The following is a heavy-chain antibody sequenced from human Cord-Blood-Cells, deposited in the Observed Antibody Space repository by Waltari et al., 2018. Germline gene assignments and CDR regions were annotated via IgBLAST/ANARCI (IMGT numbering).Heavy chain of an antibody. Sequence: EVQLVLSGAVAHKPAESLKISGQGSGYSFTRSWIRWVPQLHGKGPEWMGIIYPGYYDTEYTPSFQGRVPISAAKSISTAYLQWSSLKASDTAMYYCARVKGYYGSGSLIDYWGQGTLVTVSS. CDR3: ARVKGYYGSGSLIDY. CDR1: GYSFTRSW. CDR2: IYPGYYDT. D-gene: IGHD3-10*01. J-gene: IGHJ4*02. V-gene: IGHV5-51*01.